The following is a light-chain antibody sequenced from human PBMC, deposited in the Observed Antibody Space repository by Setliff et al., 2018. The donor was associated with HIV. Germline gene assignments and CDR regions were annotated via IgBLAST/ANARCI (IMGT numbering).Light chain of an antibody. V-gene: IGLV2-14*03. CDR1: SSDVGDYNY. CDR2: DVG. Sequence: QSALTQPASVSGSPGQSITISCTGTSSDVGDYNYVSRYQQHPGKAPKLMISDVGNRPSGISNRFSGSKSGNTASLTVSGLQAEDEADYYCSSYTSRTPLYVFGTGTKVTV. J-gene: IGLJ1*01. CDR3: SSYTSRTPLYV.